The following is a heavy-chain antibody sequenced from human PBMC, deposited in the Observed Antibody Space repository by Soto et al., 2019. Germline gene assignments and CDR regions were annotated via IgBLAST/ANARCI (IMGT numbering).Heavy chain of an antibody. CDR3: TTGLLWCGELFFDP. D-gene: IGHD3-10*01. Sequence: EVQLVESGGGLVKPGGSLRLSCAASGFTFSNAWMNWVRQAPGKGLEWVGRIKSKTDGGTADYAAPVKGRFTISRDDSKNTLYLQMNSLKTEDTAVYYCTTGLLWCGELFFDPWGQGTLVTVSS. J-gene: IGHJ5*02. CDR1: GFTFSNAW. CDR2: IKSKTDGGTA. V-gene: IGHV3-15*07.